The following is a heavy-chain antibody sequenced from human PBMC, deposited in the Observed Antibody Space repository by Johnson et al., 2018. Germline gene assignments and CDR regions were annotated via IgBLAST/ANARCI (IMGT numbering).Heavy chain of an antibody. CDR1: GFTFDDYA. CDR2: ISWIRGII. CDR3: AKGSSSWYVEMDV. J-gene: IGHJ6*04. Sequence: VQLVESGGGLVQPGRSLRLSCAASGFTFDDYAMHWVRQAPGKGLEWVSGISWIRGIIGYADSVKGRFTISRDHAKNSLYLQMNSLGAEDTALYYCAKGSSSWYVEMDVWGKGTTVTVSS. V-gene: IGHV3-9*01. D-gene: IGHD6-13*01.